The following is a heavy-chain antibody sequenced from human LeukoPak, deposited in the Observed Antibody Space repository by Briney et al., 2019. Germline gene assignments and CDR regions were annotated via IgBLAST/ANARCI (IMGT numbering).Heavy chain of an antibody. D-gene: IGHD6-6*01. J-gene: IGHJ4*02. CDR2: IYYSGST. CDR3: ARGVARSSKFHFSYYFDY. CDR1: GGSISSYY. Sequence: SSETLSLTCTASGGSISSYYWSWIRQPPGKGLEWIGYIYYSGSTNYNPSLKSRVTISVDTSKNQFSLNLSSVTAADTAVYYCARGVARSSKFHFSYYFDYWGQGTLVTVSS. V-gene: IGHV4-59*12.